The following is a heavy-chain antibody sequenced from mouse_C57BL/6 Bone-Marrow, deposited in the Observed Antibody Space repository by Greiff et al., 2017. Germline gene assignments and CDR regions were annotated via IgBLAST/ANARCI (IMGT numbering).Heavy chain of an antibody. CDR3: ARFGDYDGFAY. CDR2: IYPGGGYT. J-gene: IGHJ3*01. CDR1: GYTFTNYW. V-gene: IGHV1-63*01. Sequence: QVQLKQSGAELVRPGTSVKMSCKASGYTFTNYWIGWAKQRPGHGLEWIGAIYPGGGYTNYNEKFKGKATLTADKSSSTAYMQFSSLTSEDSAIYYCARFGDYDGFAYWGQGTLVTVSA. D-gene: IGHD2-4*01.